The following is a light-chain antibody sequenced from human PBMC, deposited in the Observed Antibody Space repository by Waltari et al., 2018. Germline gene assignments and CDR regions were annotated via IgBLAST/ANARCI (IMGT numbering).Light chain of an antibody. CDR2: DVS. V-gene: IGLV2-14*03. CDR3: SSYTTTSTRL. Sequence: QSALTQPASVSGFPGQSITISFTGTSSDVGAYNYVSWYQQHPGKAPKLIIYDVSYRPSGISIRFSGSKSGNSASLTISRLQTEDEAYYYCSSYTTTSTRLFGGGTKLAVL. CDR1: SSDVGAYNY. J-gene: IGLJ2*01.